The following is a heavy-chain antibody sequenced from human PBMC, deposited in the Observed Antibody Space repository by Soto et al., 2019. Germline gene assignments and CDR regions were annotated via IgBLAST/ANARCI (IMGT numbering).Heavy chain of an antibody. Sequence: GGSLRLSCAASGFTFSSYGMHWVRQAPGKGLEWVAVISYDGSNKYYADSVKGRFTISRDNSKNSLYLQMNSLRTEDTALYYCAKELFPAYSSGWYYYYGMDVWGQGTTVTVSS. CDR1: GFTFSSYG. CDR3: AKELFPAYSSGWYYYYGMDV. D-gene: IGHD6-19*01. V-gene: IGHV3-30*18. J-gene: IGHJ6*02. CDR2: ISYDGSNK.